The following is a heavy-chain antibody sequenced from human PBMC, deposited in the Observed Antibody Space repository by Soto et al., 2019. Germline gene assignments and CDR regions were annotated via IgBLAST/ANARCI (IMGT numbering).Heavy chain of an antibody. J-gene: IGHJ6*02. CDR2: IYPGDSDT. D-gene: IGHD6-13*01. CDR1: GYSFTSYW. V-gene: IGHV5-51*01. Sequence: PGESLNISCKGSGYSFTSYWIGWVRQMPGKGLEWMGIIYPGDSDTRYSPSFQGQVTISADKSISTAYLQWSSLKASDTAMYYCAXMVAAARYGMXVWGQGTTVXVLL. CDR3: AXMVAAARYGMXV.